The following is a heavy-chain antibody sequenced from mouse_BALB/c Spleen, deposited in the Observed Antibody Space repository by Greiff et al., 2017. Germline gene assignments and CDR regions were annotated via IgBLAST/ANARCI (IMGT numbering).Heavy chain of an antibody. CDR1: GFTFSSYA. Sequence: EVMLVESGGGLVKPGGSLKLSCAASGFTFSSYAMYWVRQTPEKGLEWVASISSGGSTYYPASVKGRITISRDNARNILYLQMSSLRSEDTALYYCASDYPACFDYWGQGTLVTVSA. V-gene: IGHV5-6-5*01. J-gene: IGHJ3*01. CDR3: ASDYPACFDY. CDR2: ISSGGST. D-gene: IGHD2-4*01.